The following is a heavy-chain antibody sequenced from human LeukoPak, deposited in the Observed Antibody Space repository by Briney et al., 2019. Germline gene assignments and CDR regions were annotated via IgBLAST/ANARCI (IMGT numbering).Heavy chain of an antibody. CDR3: ARSYGSGTYYNPFDY. V-gene: IGHV3-9*03. CDR2: INWNSGSI. Sequence: PGRSLRLSCAASGFNFDDYAMHWVRQAPGKGLEWVSGINWNSGSIGYADSVKGRFTISRDNAKNSLFLQMNSLRAEDMALYHGARSYGSGTYYNPFDYWGQGTLVTVSS. J-gene: IGHJ4*02. CDR1: GFNFDDYA. D-gene: IGHD3-10*01.